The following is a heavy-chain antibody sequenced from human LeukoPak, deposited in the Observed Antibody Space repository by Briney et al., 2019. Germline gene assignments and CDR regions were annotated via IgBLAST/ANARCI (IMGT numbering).Heavy chain of an antibody. CDR3: ASDGGYCRGGRCYPHNWFDP. Sequence: GGSLRLSCAASGFTFSDYYMSWIRQAPGKALHAFSYISSSRSTIYYAYSVKGRFTIARANAKNSLYLPMNRLRAADTAVYYCASDGGYCRGGRCYPHNWFDPWGQGTLVTVSS. J-gene: IGHJ5*02. CDR2: ISSSRSTI. D-gene: IGHD2-15*01. CDR1: GFTFSDYY. V-gene: IGHV3-11*01.